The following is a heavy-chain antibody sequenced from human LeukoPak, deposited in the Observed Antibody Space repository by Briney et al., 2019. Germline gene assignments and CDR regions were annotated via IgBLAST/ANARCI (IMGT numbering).Heavy chain of an antibody. J-gene: IGHJ3*02. V-gene: IGHV1-69*13. CDR3: ATLGEYQLPDPHAFDI. CDR2: IIPIFGTA. Sequence: SVKVSCKASGGTFSSYAISWVRQAPGQGLEWMGGIIPIFGTANYAQKFQGRVTITADESTSTAYMELSNLRSEDTAVYYCATLGEYQLPDPHAFDIWGQGTMVTVSS. CDR1: GGTFSSYA. D-gene: IGHD2-2*01.